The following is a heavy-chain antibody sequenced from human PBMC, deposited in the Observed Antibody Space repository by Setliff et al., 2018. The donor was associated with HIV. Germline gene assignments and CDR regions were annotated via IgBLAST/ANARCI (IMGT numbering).Heavy chain of an antibody. Sequence: VGSLRLSCAASGFSFSIYEMNWVRQAPGKGLEWLSYISSGGRTIYYADSVKGRFTISRDNAKNSLYLQMNSLRAEDAAVYYCARAEVAMVRGHDYWGQGTLVTVSS. V-gene: IGHV3-48*03. CDR2: ISSGGRTI. CDR3: ARAEVAMVRGHDY. D-gene: IGHD3-10*01. J-gene: IGHJ4*02. CDR1: GFSFSIYE.